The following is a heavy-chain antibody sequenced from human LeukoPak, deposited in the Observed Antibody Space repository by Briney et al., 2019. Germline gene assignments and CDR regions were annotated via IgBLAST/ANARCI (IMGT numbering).Heavy chain of an antibody. CDR1: GFTFSSYT. J-gene: IGHJ3*02. Sequence: GGSLRLSCAASGFTFSSYTMHWVRQAPGKGLEGVAVISYDGSNKYYADSVKGRFTISRDNSKNTLYLQMNSLRAQDTAVYYCAKVVSPAVAGTAEAFDIWGQGTMVTVSS. V-gene: IGHV3-30*04. CDR3: AKVVSPAVAGTAEAFDI. CDR2: ISYDGSNK. D-gene: IGHD6-19*01.